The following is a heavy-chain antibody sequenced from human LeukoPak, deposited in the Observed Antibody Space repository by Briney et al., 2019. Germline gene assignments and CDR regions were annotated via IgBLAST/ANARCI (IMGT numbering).Heavy chain of an antibody. CDR3: ARSPLPGLGYFDL. J-gene: IGHJ2*01. CDR2: ISDDGSNK. Sequence: GGSLRLSCAASGFTFSSYMFWVRQAPGKGLEWVAVISDDGSNKYHGDSVKGRFTISRDNSKNTLYLQMNSLRAEDTAVYYCARSPLPGLGYFDLWGRGTLVTVSS. V-gene: IGHV3-30*03. CDR1: GFTFSSY.